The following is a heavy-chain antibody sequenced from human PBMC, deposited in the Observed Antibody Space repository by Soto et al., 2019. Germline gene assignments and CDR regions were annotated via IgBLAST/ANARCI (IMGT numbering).Heavy chain of an antibody. D-gene: IGHD2-15*01. V-gene: IGHV1-2*04. CDR2: INPNSGGT. Sequence: ASVKVSCKASGYTFTCYYMHWVRQAPGQGLEWMGWINPNSGGTNYAQKFQGWVTMTRDTSISTAYMELSRLRSDDTAVYYCARGVVAATTTTPLDYWGQGTLVTVSS. CDR1: GYTFTCYY. J-gene: IGHJ4*02. CDR3: ARGVVAATTTTPLDY.